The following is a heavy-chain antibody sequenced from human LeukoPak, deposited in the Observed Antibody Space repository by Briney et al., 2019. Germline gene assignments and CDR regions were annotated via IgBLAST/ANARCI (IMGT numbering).Heavy chain of an antibody. CDR2: MNPNSGNT. CDR3: ARGRRVYAISWFDP. J-gene: IGHJ5*02. D-gene: IGHD2-8*01. V-gene: IGHV1-8*01. CDR1: GYTFTSYD. Sequence: GASVKVSCKASGYTFTSYDINWVRQATGQGLEWMGWMNPNSGNTGYAQKFQGRVTMTRNTSISAAYMELSSLRSEDTAVYYCARGRRVYAISWFDPWGQGTLVTVSS.